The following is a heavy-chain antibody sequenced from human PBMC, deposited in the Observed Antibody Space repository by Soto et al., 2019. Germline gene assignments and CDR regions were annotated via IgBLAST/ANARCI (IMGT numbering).Heavy chain of an antibody. D-gene: IGHD1-1*01. CDR1: GGTVSSYA. V-gene: IGHV1-69*01. CDR3: AREVGAKERYAFDI. J-gene: IGHJ3*02. CDR2: IIPIFARV. Sequence: QVPLVQSGAEVNKPGSSVKVSCKASGGTVSSYAISWVRQAPEQALEWMGGIIPIFARVNYAHKFQGRVTITADESTSPACMEVSSLRSEATLVDYGAREVGAKERYAFDIWGQGTMVTVSS.